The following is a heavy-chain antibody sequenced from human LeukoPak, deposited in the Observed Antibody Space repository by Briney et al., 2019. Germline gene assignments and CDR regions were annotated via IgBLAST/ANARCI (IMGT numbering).Heavy chain of an antibody. CDR2: ISAYNGNT. D-gene: IGHD2-2*03. J-gene: IGHJ4*02. CDR1: GGTFSSYA. Sequence: ASVKVSCKASGGTFSSYAISWVRQAPGQGLEWMGRISAYNGNTNYAQKLQGRVTMTTDTSTSTAYMELRSLRSDDTAVYYCARDMLDIVVVPAAHLGVDYWGQGTLVTVSS. V-gene: IGHV1-18*01. CDR3: ARDMLDIVVVPAAHLGVDY.